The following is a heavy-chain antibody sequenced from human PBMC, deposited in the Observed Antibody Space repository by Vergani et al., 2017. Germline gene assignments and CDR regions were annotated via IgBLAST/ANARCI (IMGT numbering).Heavy chain of an antibody. J-gene: IGHJ5*02. CDR2: ISSSSSTI. Sequence: VQLVESGGGVVQPGRSLRLSCAASGFTFSSYSMNWVRQAPGKGLEWVSYISSSSSTIYYADSVKGRFTISRDNAKNSLYLQMNSLRAEDTAVYYCARGCIAAAGGLPWFDPWGQGTLVTVSS. CDR1: GFTFSSYS. CDR3: ARGCIAAAGGLPWFDP. V-gene: IGHV3-48*01. D-gene: IGHD6-13*01.